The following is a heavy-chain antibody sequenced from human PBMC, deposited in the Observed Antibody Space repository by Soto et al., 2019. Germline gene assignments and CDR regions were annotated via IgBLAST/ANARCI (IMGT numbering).Heavy chain of an antibody. Sequence: PGGSLRLSCAASGFTFSDYYMSWIRQAPGKGLEWVSYISSSGSTIYYADSVKGRFTISRDNAKNSLYLQMNSLRAEDTAVYYCARDQVRDCSSTSCYDGYYYYYGMDVWGQGTTVTVSS. J-gene: IGHJ6*02. CDR1: GFTFSDYY. CDR2: ISSSGSTI. D-gene: IGHD2-2*01. CDR3: ARDQVRDCSSTSCYDGYYYYYGMDV. V-gene: IGHV3-11*01.